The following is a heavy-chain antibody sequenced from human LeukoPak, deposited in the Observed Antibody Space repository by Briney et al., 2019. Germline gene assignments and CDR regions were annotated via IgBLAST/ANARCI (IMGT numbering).Heavy chain of an antibody. CDR3: ASITGTWDY. J-gene: IGHJ4*02. CDR1: GFTFSSYA. V-gene: IGHV3-30-3*01. CDR2: ISYDGSNK. Sequence: PGGSLRLSCAASGFTFSSYAMHWVRQAPGKGLEWVAVISYDGSNKYYADSVKGRFTISRDNSKNTLYLQMNSLRAEDTAVYYCASITGTWDYWGQGTLVTVSS. D-gene: IGHD1-20*01.